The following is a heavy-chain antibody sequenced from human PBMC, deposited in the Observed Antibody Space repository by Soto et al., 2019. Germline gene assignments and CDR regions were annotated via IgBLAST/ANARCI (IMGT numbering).Heavy chain of an antibody. J-gene: IGHJ3*01. CDR3: ARKGPPRDAFDL. CDR2: VLGGGGST. CDR1: GFTFSSYA. V-gene: IGHV3-23*01. Sequence: EVQLLESGGGLVQPGGSLRLSCAASGFTFSSYAMSWVRQTPGKGLEWVSGVLGGGGSTFYADSVKGRFTISRDNSKNTLDVQMNSLRAEDTAIYYCARKGPPRDAFDLWGQGTMVTVSS.